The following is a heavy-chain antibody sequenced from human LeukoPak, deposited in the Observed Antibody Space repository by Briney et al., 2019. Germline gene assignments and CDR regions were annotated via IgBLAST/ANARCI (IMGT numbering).Heavy chain of an antibody. CDR1: GYTFTSYG. J-gene: IGHJ4*02. CDR2: ISAYNGNT. Sequence: ASVKVSCKASGYTFTSYGISWVRQAPGQGLEWMGWISAYNGNTNYAQKLQGRVTMTTDTSTSTAYMELRSLRSDDTAVYYCARDSPHLIVPAARPDEKGEGGGFDYWGQGTLVTVSS. V-gene: IGHV1-18*01. CDR3: ARDSPHLIVPAARPDEKGEGGGFDY. D-gene: IGHD2-2*01.